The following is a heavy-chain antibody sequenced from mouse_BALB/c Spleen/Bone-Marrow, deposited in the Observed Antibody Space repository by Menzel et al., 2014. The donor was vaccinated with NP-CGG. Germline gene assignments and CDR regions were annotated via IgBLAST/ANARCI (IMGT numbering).Heavy chain of an antibody. CDR2: ISYGGSN. CDR1: GYSITSGYY. V-gene: IGHV3-6*02. D-gene: IGHD1-1*01. J-gene: IGHJ3*01. Sequence: ESGPGLVKPSQSLSLTCSVTGYSITSGYYWNWIRQFPGNKLEWMGYISYGGSNDSNPSLKNRISITRDTSKNQFFLKLNSVTTEDTATYYCARGFITTVVPFAYWGQGTLVTVSA. CDR3: ARGFITTVVPFAY.